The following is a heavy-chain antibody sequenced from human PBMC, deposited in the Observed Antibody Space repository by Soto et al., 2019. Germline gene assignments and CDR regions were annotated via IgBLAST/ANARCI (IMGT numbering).Heavy chain of an antibody. J-gene: IGHJ5*02. CDR1: GGSITNDGYY. D-gene: IGHD6-19*01. Sequence: VQLQESGPGLVKPSQTLSLTCTVSGGSITNDGYYWSWIRQHPGQGLEWIAYINYSGSAYYNPSLKSRVTISVDTSKSQFSLRLTSMTAADTAVFYCARSGVAGNNWFDLWGQGTLVTVSS. CDR3: ARSGVAGNNWFDL. V-gene: IGHV4-31*03. CDR2: INYSGSA.